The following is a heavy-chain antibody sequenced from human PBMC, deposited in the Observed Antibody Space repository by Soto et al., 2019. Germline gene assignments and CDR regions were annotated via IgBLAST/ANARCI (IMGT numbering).Heavy chain of an antibody. V-gene: IGHV4-30-4*08. Sequence: TLSLTCTVSGGSISYEYYHWTWIRQSPGKGLEWIGYVHYSGSIMYNPSFKSRVTISVDTSKNQFSLHLSSVTAADTAVYFCVREDDGGGREYYGLNVWGQGTTVTVSS. CDR2: VHYSGSI. D-gene: IGHD3-16*01. CDR1: GGSISYEYYH. CDR3: VREDDGGGREYYGLNV. J-gene: IGHJ6*02.